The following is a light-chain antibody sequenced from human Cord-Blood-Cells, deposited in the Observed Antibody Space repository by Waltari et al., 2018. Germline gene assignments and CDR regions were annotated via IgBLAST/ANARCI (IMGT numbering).Light chain of an antibody. V-gene: IGKV1-5*03. Sequence: DIQMTQSPSTLSASVGAIVTITCRTSQSISSGLAWYQQNPGKAPKLLIYKASSLESGFPSRFSGSGSGTEYTLTISSLQPDDFATYYCQQYNSYPVTFGQGTKLEIK. CDR2: KAS. J-gene: IGKJ2*01. CDR1: QSISSG. CDR3: QQYNSYPVT.